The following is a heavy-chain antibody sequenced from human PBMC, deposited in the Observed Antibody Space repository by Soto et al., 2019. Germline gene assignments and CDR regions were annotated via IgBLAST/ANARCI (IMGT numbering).Heavy chain of an antibody. CDR3: AKAAGYYYYYGMDV. CDR1: GFTFDDYA. V-gene: IGHV3-9*01. Sequence: SLRLSCAASGFTFDDYAMHWVRQAPGKGLEWVSGISWNSGSIGYADSVKGRFTISRDNAKNSLYLQMNSLRAEDTALYYCAKAAGYYYYYGMDVWGQGTTVTVSS. J-gene: IGHJ6*02. CDR2: ISWNSGSI.